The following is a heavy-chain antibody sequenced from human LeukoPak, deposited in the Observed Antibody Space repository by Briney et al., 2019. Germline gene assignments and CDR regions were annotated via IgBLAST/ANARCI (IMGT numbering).Heavy chain of an antibody. D-gene: IGHD5-18*01. Sequence: QTGGSLRLSCAASGFTFSSYAMHWVRQAPGKGLEWVAVISYDGSNKYYADSVKGRFTISRDNSKNTLYLQMDSLRAEDTAVYYCARDGGYSYGYANWFAPWGQGTLVTVSS. CDR3: ARDGGYSYGYANWFAP. CDR1: GFTFSSYA. J-gene: IGHJ5*02. V-gene: IGHV3-30*01. CDR2: ISYDGSNK.